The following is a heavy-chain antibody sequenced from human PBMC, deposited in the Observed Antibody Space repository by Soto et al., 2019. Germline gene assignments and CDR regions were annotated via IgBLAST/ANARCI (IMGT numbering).Heavy chain of an antibody. V-gene: IGHV4-30-4*01. CDR1: GGSIINGDYY. Sequence: PSETLSLTCTVSGGSIINGDYYWSWIRQPPGKGLEWIGYIYYSGNTYYNPSLKSRVTISVDTSKNQFSLKLSSVTAADTAVYHCARHPDVARGGFDPWGQGTLVTVSS. CDR2: IYYSGNT. J-gene: IGHJ5*02. D-gene: IGHD3-10*01. CDR3: ARHPDVARGGFDP.